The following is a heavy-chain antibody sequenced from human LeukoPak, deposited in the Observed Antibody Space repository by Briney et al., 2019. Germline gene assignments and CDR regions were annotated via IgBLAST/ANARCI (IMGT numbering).Heavy chain of an antibody. CDR3: AREDYGDFLFDY. CDR1: GYTFTSYY. D-gene: IGHD4-17*01. J-gene: IGHJ4*02. CDR2: INPSXGST. V-gene: IGHV1-46*01. Sequence: ASVKVSCKASGYTFTSYYMHWVRQAPGQGLEWMGIINPSXGSTXYAXXFXXRVTMTRDTSTSTVYMELSSLRSEDTAVYYCAREDYGDFLFDYWGQGTLVTVSS.